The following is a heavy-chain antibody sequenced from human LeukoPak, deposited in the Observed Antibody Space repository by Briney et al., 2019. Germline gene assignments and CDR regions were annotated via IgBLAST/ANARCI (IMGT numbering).Heavy chain of an antibody. V-gene: IGHV4-30-2*01. CDR1: GGSISSGGYS. J-gene: IGHJ4*02. CDR2: IYHSGGT. Sequence: PSQTLSLTCAVSGGSISSGGYSWSWIRQPPGKGLEWIGYIYHSGGTYYNPSLKSRVTISVDRSKNQFSLKLSSVTAADTAVYYCARSMGSYYDYWGQGTLVTVSS. CDR3: ARSMGSYYDY. D-gene: IGHD3-10*01.